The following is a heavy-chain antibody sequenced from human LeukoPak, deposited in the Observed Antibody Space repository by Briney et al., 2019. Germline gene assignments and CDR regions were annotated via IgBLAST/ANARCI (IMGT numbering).Heavy chain of an antibody. CDR1: GFTFSSYS. J-gene: IGHJ6*02. V-gene: IGHV3-21*01. D-gene: IGHD3-9*01. CDR2: ISSSSSHI. Sequence: PGGSLRLSCAVSGFTFSSYSMNWVRHAPGKGLEWVSSISSSSSHIYYADSVKGRFTISRDNAKSSLYLQMNSLRAEDTAVYYCARDRRYYDILTGQGNYYYYYGMDVWGQGTTVTVSS. CDR3: ARDRRYYDILTGQGNYYYYYGMDV.